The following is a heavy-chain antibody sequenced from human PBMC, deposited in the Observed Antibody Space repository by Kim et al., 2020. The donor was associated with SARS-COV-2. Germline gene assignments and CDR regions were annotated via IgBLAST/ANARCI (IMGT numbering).Heavy chain of an antibody. D-gene: IGHD4-17*01. J-gene: IGHJ4*02. Sequence: THHHPSLKSRVTISVDPSKNQFSLKLSSVTAADTAVYYCARRLPYGDYDYWGQGTLVTVSS. CDR2: T. CDR3: ARRLPYGDYDY. V-gene: IGHV4-61*07.